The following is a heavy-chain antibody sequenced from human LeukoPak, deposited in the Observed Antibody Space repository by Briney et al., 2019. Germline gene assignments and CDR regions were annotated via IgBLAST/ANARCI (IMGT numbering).Heavy chain of an antibody. CDR1: GGSFSGYY. CDR3: ARGRKDIVVVPAAIFGY. J-gene: IGHJ4*02. V-gene: IGHV4-34*01. Sequence: SETLSLTCAVYGGSFSGYYWSWIRQPPGKGLEWIGEINHSGSTNYNPSLKSQVTISVDTSKNQFSLKLSSVTAADTAVYYCARGRKDIVVVPAAIFGYWGQGTLVTVSS. CDR2: INHSGST. D-gene: IGHD2-2*01.